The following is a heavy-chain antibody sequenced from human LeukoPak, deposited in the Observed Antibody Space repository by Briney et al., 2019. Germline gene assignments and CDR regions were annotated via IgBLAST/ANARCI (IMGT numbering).Heavy chain of an antibody. CDR3: ARLGGVNYYYYYMDV. D-gene: IGHD2-8*02. CDR1: GYTFTSYA. V-gene: IGHV7-4-1*02. Sequence: ASVTVSFKASGYTFTSYAMNWVRQAPGQGLEGMGWINTNTGNPTYAQGFTGRFVFSLDTSVSTAYLQISSLKAEDTAVYYCARLGGVNYYYYYMDVWGKGTTVTVSS. CDR2: INTNTGNP. J-gene: IGHJ6*03.